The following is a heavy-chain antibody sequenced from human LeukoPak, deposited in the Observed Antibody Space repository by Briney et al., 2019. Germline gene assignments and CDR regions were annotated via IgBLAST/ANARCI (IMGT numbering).Heavy chain of an antibody. J-gene: IGHJ4*02. D-gene: IGHD1-26*01. CDR1: GFTFSSYG. CDR3: ARLGETLLDF. V-gene: IGHV3-21*01. Sequence: GRSLRLSCAASGFTFSSYGMHWVRQAPGKGLEWVSSITGSSNSVYYADSVKGRFTISRDNAKNSLSLQMNSLRAEDTALYYCARLGETLLDFWGQGTLVTVSS. CDR2: ITGSSNSV.